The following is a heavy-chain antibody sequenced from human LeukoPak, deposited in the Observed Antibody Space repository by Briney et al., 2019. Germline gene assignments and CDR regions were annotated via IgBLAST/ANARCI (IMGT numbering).Heavy chain of an antibody. Sequence: ASVKVSCKASGYTFTSYAMHWVRQAPGQRLEWMGWINAGNGNTKYSQKFQGRVTIARDTSASTAYMELGSLRSEDTAVYYCARSQQLERSAVADVAWFDPWGQGTLVTVSS. CDR3: ARSQQLERSAVADVAWFDP. CDR1: GYTFTSYA. V-gene: IGHV1-3*01. CDR2: INAGNGNT. J-gene: IGHJ5*02. D-gene: IGHD1-1*01.